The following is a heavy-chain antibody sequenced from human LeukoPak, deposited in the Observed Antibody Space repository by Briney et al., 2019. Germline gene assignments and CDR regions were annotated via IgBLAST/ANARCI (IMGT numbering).Heavy chain of an antibody. CDR1: GGTFSSYA. CDR2: IIPIFGTA. Sequence: SVKVSCKASGGTFSSYAISWVRQAPGQGLEWMGGIIPIFGTANYAQKFQGRVTITTDESTSTAYMELSRLRSDDTAVYYCARDLGYCSSTSCYTSWFDPWGQGTLVTVSS. J-gene: IGHJ5*02. CDR3: ARDLGYCSSTSCYTSWFDP. V-gene: IGHV1-69*05. D-gene: IGHD2-2*02.